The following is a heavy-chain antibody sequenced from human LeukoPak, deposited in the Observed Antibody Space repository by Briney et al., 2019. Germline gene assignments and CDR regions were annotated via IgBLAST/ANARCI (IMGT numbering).Heavy chain of an antibody. CDR3: ARGIESYGDYGY. Sequence: SETLSLTCTVSGGSISSYYWSWIRQPAGKGLELIGRIYTSGSTNYNPYLKSRVTMSVDTSKNQFSLKLSSLTAADTAIYYCARGIESYGDYGYWGQGILVTVSS. D-gene: IGHD4-17*01. CDR2: IYTSGST. J-gene: IGHJ4*02. CDR1: GGSISSYY. V-gene: IGHV4-4*07.